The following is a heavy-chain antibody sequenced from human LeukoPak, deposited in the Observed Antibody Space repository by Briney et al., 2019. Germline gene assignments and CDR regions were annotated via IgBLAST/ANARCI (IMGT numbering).Heavy chain of an antibody. CDR1: GFTFSSYA. D-gene: IGHD1-1*01. Sequence: PGGSLRLSCAAFGFTFSSYAMSWVRQAPGKGLEWVSAISGSGGSAYYADSVKGRFTISRDNSKNTLYLQMNSLRAEDTAVYYCAAHTRNYYYYYMDVWGKGTTVTVSS. V-gene: IGHV3-23*01. CDR2: ISGSGGSA. J-gene: IGHJ6*03. CDR3: AAHTRNYYYYYMDV.